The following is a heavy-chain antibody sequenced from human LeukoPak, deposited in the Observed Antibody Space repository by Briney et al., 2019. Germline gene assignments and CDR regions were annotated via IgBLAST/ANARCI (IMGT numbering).Heavy chain of an antibody. J-gene: IGHJ4*02. CDR1: GGSISGCSYY. CDR2: IYYRGST. Sequence: SETLSLTCSVSGGSISGCSYYWGWIRQPPGKGLEWIGNIYYRGSTYYNPSLKSRVIMYIDTSKNQFSLKVNSVTATDTAVYYCAKTVWSRLAAGLDSWGQGTLVTVSS. CDR3: AKTVWSRLAAGLDS. D-gene: IGHD2-21*02. V-gene: IGHV4-39*01.